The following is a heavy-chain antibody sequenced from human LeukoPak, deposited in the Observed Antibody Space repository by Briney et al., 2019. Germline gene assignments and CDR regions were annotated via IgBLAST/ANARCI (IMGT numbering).Heavy chain of an antibody. CDR3: ARGADYYDSSGYYSGLGWFDP. CDR1: GFTFSSYA. CDR2: ISYDGSNK. V-gene: IGHV3-30-3*01. J-gene: IGHJ5*02. Sequence: GGSLRLSCAASGFTFSSYAMHWVRQAPGKGLEWVAVISYDGSNKYYADSVKGRFTISRDNSKNTLYLQMNSLRAEDTAVYYCARGADYYDSSGYYSGLGWFDPWGQGTLVTVSS. D-gene: IGHD3-22*01.